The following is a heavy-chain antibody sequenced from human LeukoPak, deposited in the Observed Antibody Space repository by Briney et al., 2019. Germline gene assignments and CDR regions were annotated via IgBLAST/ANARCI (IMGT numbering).Heavy chain of an antibody. CDR1: GGTFSSYA. CDR2: IIPIFGTA. Sequence: ASVKVSCKASGGTFSSYAISWVRQAPGQGLEWMGGIIPIFGTANYAQKLQGRVTMTTDTSTSTAYMELRSLRSDDTAVYYCARGEQQLVFDYWGQGTLVTVSS. CDR3: ARGEQQLVFDY. V-gene: IGHV1-69*05. J-gene: IGHJ4*02. D-gene: IGHD6-13*01.